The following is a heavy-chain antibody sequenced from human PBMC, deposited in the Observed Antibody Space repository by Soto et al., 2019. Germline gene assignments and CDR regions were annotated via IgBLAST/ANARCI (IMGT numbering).Heavy chain of an antibody. D-gene: IGHD5-12*01. V-gene: IGHV4-59*08. CDR1: GVSIIHNY. CDR3: ARESKREYSGYGFDY. Sequence: PSDTLSLTCTVSGVSIIHNYWNWIRQPPGKRLEWIGSIFYSGSPNYNPSLKSRVSISVDTSKNQFSLRRSSVTAADTAVYYCARESKREYSGYGFDYWGQGTLVNVSS. J-gene: IGHJ4*02. CDR2: IFYSGSP.